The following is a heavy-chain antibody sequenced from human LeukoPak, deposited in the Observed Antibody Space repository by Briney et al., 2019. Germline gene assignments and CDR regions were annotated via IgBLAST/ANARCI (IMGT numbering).Heavy chain of an antibody. CDR1: EFTLSTLW. V-gene: IGHV3-7*01. Sequence: GGSLSLSCAASEFTLSTLWMSWDSQAQGKGMEWVADTKQDGSEKYYVHSVKGRFTISRQNAKNSLFLQMNSLRAEDTAVYYCARHRSGGSQDDAFDIWGQGTMVTVSS. CDR2: TKQDGSEK. CDR3: ARHRSGGSQDDAFDI. D-gene: IGHD2-15*01. J-gene: IGHJ3*02.